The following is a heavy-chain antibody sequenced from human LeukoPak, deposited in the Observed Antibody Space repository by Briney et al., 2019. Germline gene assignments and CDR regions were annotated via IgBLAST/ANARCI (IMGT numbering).Heavy chain of an antibody. J-gene: IGHJ4*02. V-gene: IGHV3-20*04. CDR2: INWNGGST. CDR1: GFTFDDYG. CDR3: AKGVVVPANDY. Sequence: RGSLRLSCAASGFTFDDYGMSWVRQAPGKGLEWVSGINWNGGSTYYADSVKGRFTISRDNSKNTLYLQMNSLRAEDTAVYYCAKGVVVPANDYWGQGTLVTVSS. D-gene: IGHD2-2*01.